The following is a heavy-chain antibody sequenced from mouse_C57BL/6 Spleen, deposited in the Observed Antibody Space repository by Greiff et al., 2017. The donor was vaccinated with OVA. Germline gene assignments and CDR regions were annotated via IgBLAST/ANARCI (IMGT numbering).Heavy chain of an antibody. Sequence: QVQLQQSGAELARPGASVKLSCKASGYTFTSYGISWVKQRTGQGLEWIGEIYPRSGNTYYNEKFKGKATLTADKSSSTAYMELRSLTSEDSAVYFGARKIDYGSRVYYYAMDYWGQGTSVTVSS. CDR2: IYPRSGNT. J-gene: IGHJ4*01. D-gene: IGHD1-1*01. CDR3: ARKIDYGSRVYYYAMDY. V-gene: IGHV1-81*01. CDR1: GYTFTSYG.